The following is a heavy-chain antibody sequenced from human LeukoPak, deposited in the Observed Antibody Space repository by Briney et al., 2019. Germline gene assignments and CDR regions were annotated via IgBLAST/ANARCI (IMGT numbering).Heavy chain of an antibody. CDR2: ISWNSGSI. V-gene: IGHV3-9*01. CDR3: AKAWERDKGDCSGVTCLGAFWFDP. D-gene: IGHD2-15*01. Sequence: GGSLRLSCAASGFTFDDYAMHWVRQAPGKGLEWVSGISWNSGSIGYADSVKGRFTISRDNAKNSLYLQMNSLRAEDTALYYCAKAWERDKGDCSGVTCLGAFWFDPWGQGTLVTVSS. CDR1: GFTFDDYA. J-gene: IGHJ5*02.